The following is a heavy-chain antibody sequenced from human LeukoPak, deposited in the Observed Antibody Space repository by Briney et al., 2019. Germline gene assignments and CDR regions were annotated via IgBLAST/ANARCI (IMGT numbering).Heavy chain of an antibody. CDR3: ARVGASGQQLVLDYYYGMDV. J-gene: IGHJ6*02. D-gene: IGHD6-13*01. V-gene: IGHV4-4*02. CDR1: GGSISSSNW. Sequence: PSETLSLTCAVSGGSISSSNWWSWVRQPPGKGLEWIGEIYHSGSTNYNPSLKSRVTISVDKSKNQFSLKLSSVTAADTAVYYCARVGASGQQLVLDYYYGMDVWGQGTTVTVSS. CDR2: IYHSGST.